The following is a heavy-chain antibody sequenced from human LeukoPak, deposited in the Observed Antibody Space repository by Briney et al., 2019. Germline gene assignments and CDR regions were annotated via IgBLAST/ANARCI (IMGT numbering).Heavy chain of an antibody. Sequence: SETLSLTCSVSGGSISSSSYYWGWIRQPPGKGLEWIGSIYYSGRTYYNPSLKSRVTISVDTSKNQFSLKLSSVTAADTAVYYCGQGWQTPFDYWGQGTLVTVSS. J-gene: IGHJ4*02. D-gene: IGHD2-15*01. CDR3: GQGWQTPFDY. V-gene: IGHV4-39*07. CDR1: GGSISSSSYY. CDR2: IYYSGRT.